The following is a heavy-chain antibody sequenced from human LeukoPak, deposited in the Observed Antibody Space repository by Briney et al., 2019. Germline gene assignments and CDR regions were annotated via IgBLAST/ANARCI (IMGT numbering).Heavy chain of an antibody. CDR2: ISGSGGST. J-gene: IGHJ4*02. CDR3: AKSPKGRIAAVGSFDY. V-gene: IGHV3-23*01. CDR1: GLTVSSNY. Sequence: GGSLRLSCSASGLTVSSNYMSWVRQAPGKGLEWVSAISGSGGSTYYADSVKGRFTISRDNSKNTLYLQMNSLRAEDTAVYYCAKSPKGRIAAVGSFDYWGQGTLVTVSS. D-gene: IGHD6-13*01.